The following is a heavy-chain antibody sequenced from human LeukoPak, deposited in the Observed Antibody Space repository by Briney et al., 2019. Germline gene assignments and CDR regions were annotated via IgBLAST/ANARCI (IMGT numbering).Heavy chain of an antibody. CDR2: IREDGTEK. Sequence: GGSLRLSCTASGFTFSGAWMTWVRQAPGKGLEWVANIREDGTEKNYVDSVKGRFTISRDNSKNTLYLQMNSLRAADTAVYYCAKDLLPRSSSWPAYWGQGTLVTVSS. D-gene: IGHD6-13*01. CDR1: GFTFSGAW. J-gene: IGHJ4*02. CDR3: AKDLLPRSSSWPAY. V-gene: IGHV3-7*01.